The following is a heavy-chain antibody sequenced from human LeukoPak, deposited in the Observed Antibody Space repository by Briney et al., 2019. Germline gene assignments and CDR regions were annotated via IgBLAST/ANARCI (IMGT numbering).Heavy chain of an antibody. CDR1: GFTVSSNY. J-gene: IGHJ4*02. D-gene: IGHD5-18*01. V-gene: IGHV3-53*01. Sequence: GGSLSLSCATSGFTVSSNYMSWVRQAPGKGLEWVSVIYSGGSTYYADSVKGRFTISRDNSKNTLYLQMNSLRAEDTAVYYCARGGYSYGYVYVYWGQGTLVTVSS. CDR3: ARGGYSYGYVYVY. CDR2: IYSGGST.